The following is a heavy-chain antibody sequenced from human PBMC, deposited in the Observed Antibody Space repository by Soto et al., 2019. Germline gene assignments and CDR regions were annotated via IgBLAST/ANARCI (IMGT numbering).Heavy chain of an antibody. CDR2: ISSSSSSK. Sequence: GGSLRLSCTASGFTFSSYSMNWVRQAPGKGLEWVSYISSSSSSKYHADSVKGRFTNSRDNAKNSLYLQMNSLRAEDTAVYYCARGYYGSWTSFDYWGQGTLVTVSS. D-gene: IGHD3-10*01. CDR1: GFTFSSYS. CDR3: ARGYYGSWTSFDY. V-gene: IGHV3-48*01. J-gene: IGHJ4*02.